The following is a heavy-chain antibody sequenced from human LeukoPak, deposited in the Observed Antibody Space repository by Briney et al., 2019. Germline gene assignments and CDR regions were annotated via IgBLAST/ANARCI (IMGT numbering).Heavy chain of an antibody. V-gene: IGHV3-23*01. Sequence: GGSLRLSCAASGFTFSSYAMSWVRQAPGKGLEWVSAISGSGGSTYYADSVKGRFTISRDNSKNTLYLQMNSLRAEDTAVYYCANNLAYCGGDCSLSDAFDIWGQGTMVTVSS. CDR2: ISGSGGST. D-gene: IGHD2-21*02. CDR1: GFTFSSYA. J-gene: IGHJ3*02. CDR3: ANNLAYCGGDCSLSDAFDI.